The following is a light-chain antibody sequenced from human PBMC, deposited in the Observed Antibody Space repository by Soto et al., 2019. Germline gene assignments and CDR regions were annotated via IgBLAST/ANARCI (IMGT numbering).Light chain of an antibody. Sequence: QSVLTQPPSVSGAPGQRVTISCTGSSSNIGAGYDVHWYQQLPGTAPKLLIYGNSKRPSGVPDRFSGSKSGISASRAFIGLKAEDEADYYCQSYDSSLSGSVFGGGTKLTVL. CDR1: SSNIGAGYD. CDR2: GNS. J-gene: IGLJ2*01. CDR3: QSYDSSLSGSV. V-gene: IGLV1-40*01.